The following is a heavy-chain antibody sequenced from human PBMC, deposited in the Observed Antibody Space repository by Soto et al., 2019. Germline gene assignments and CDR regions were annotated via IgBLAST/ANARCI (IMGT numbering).Heavy chain of an antibody. CDR3: ARSSVVVVIVDAFDI. Sequence: ASVKVSCKASGYTFTGYYMHWVRQAPGQGLEWMGWINPNSGGTNYAQKFQGRVTMTRDTSISTAYMELSRLRSDDAAVYYCARSSVVVVIVDAFDIWGQGTMVTVSS. J-gene: IGHJ3*02. D-gene: IGHD3-22*01. CDR1: GYTFTGYY. V-gene: IGHV1-2*02. CDR2: INPNSGGT.